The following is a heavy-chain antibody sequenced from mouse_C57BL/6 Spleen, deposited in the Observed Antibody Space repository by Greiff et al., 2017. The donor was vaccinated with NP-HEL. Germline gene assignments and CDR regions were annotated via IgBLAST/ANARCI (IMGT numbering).Heavy chain of an antibody. CDR1: GYTFTTYW. Sequence: VQVVESGAELAKPGASVKLSCKASGYTFTTYWMHWVKQRPGQGLEWIGYINPSSDYTKYNQNFKDKATLTADKSSSTAYMQLSSLTYEDSAVYYCAILFPLDNWGQGTTLTVSS. CDR3: AILFPLDN. V-gene: IGHV1-7*01. CDR2: INPSSDYT. J-gene: IGHJ2*01.